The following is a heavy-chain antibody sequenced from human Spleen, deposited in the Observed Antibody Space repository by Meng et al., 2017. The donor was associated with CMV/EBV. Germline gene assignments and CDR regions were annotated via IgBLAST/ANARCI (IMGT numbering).Heavy chain of an antibody. CDR1: FSLSTSGVG. CDR2: TYWNDDK. Sequence: FSLSTSGVGVGWIRQPPGKALEWLALTYWNDDKRYSPSLKSRLTITKDTSKNQVVLTMTNMDPVDTATYYCARDTIFGVVMGDWFDPWGQGTLVTVSS. J-gene: IGHJ5*02. V-gene: IGHV2-5*01. CDR3: ARDTIFGVVMGDWFDP. D-gene: IGHD3-3*01.